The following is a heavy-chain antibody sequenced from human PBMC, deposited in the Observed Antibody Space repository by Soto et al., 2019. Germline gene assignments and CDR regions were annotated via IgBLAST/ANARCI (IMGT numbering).Heavy chain of an antibody. CDR1: GGTFSSYA. J-gene: IGHJ6*02. CDR3: ARQQWLYYYYGMDV. CDR2: IIPIFGTA. Sequence: GASVKVSCKASGGTFSSYAISWVRQAPGQGLEWMGGIIPIFGTANYAQKFHGRVTITADKSTSTAYMELRRLRSDDTAVYYCARQQWLYYYYGMDVWGQGTTVTVSS. V-gene: IGHV1-69*06. D-gene: IGHD6-19*01.